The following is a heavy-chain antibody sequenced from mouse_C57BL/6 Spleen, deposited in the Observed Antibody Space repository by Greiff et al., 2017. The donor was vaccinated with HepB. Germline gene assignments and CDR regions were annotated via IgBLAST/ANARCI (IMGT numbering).Heavy chain of an antibody. CDR3: AGDYYGSSYDWYFDV. CDR1: GYAFSSYW. CDR2: IYPGDGDT. V-gene: IGHV1-80*01. D-gene: IGHD1-1*01. Sequence: QVQLKQSGAELVKPGASVKISCKASGYAFSSYWMNWVKQRPGKGLEWIGQIYPGDGDTNYNGKFKGKATLTADKSSSTAYMQLSSLTSEDSAVYFCAGDYYGSSYDWYFDVWGTGTTVTVSS. J-gene: IGHJ1*03.